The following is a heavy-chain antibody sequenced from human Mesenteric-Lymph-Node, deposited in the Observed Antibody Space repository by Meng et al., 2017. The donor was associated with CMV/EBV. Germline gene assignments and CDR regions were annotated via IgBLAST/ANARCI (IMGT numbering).Heavy chain of an antibody. CDR2: INHSGST. D-gene: IGHD1-1*01. V-gene: IGHV4-34*01. J-gene: IGHJ6*02. CDR1: GGSFSGYY. CDR3: AKFSPTGAYYYAMDV. Sequence: GSLRLSCAVYGGSFSGYYWSWIRQPPGKGLEWIGEINHSGSTNYNPSLKSRVTISVDTSKNQFSLKLSSVTAADTAVFFCAKFSPTGAYYYAMDVWGQGTRVTVSS.